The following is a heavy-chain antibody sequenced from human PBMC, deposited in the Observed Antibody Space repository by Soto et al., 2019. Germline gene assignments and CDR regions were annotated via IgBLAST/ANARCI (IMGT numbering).Heavy chain of an antibody. V-gene: IGHV1-8*01. Sequence: QVQLVQSGAEVKKPGASVKVSCKASGYTFTSYDINWVRQATGQGLEWMGWMNPNSGNPGYAQKFQGRVTMTRNTSISTAYMELSSLRSEDTAMYYCARGGYDDYGDYHDYWGQGTLVTVSS. CDR3: ARGGYDDYGDYHDY. CDR2: MNPNSGNP. J-gene: IGHJ4*02. CDR1: GYTFTSYD. D-gene: IGHD4-17*01.